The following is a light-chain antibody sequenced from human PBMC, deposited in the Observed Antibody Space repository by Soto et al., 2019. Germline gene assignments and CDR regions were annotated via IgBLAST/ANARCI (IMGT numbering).Light chain of an antibody. CDR3: TSYTSSSTLYV. CDR2: DVR. V-gene: IGLV2-14*01. Sequence: QSALTQPASVSGSPGQSITISCTGTSSDVGGYNYVSWYQQHPGKAPKLMIYDVRNRASGASNRFSGSKSGNTASLTISGLQAEDEADYYCTSYTSSSTLYVFGTGTEVTVL. J-gene: IGLJ1*01. CDR1: SSDVGGYNY.